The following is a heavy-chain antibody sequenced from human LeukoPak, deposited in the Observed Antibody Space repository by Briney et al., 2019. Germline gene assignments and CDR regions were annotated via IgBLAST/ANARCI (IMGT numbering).Heavy chain of an antibody. CDR3: ARVTEGDYDL. CDR1: GGSISSDH. Sequence: SETLSLTCTVSGGSISSDHWNWTRQPAGKGLEWIGRIYTSGSTNYNPSLKSRVTISVDKSKNQFSLKLSSVTAADTAVYYCARVTEGDYDLWGQGTLVTVSS. CDR2: IYTSGST. J-gene: IGHJ4*02. V-gene: IGHV4-4*07. D-gene: IGHD4-17*01.